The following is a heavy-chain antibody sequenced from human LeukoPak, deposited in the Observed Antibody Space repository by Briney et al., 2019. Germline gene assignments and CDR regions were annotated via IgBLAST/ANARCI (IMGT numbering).Heavy chain of an antibody. CDR3: AKIVVVVAATHDAFDI. V-gene: IGHV3-23*01. Sequence: GGSLRLSCAASGFTFISYAMSWVRQAPGKGLEWVSAISGSGGSTYYADSVKGRFTISRDNSKNTLYLQMNSLRAEDTAVYYCAKIVVVVAATHDAFDIWGQGTMVTVSS. CDR1: GFTFISYA. J-gene: IGHJ3*02. D-gene: IGHD2-15*01. CDR2: ISGSGGST.